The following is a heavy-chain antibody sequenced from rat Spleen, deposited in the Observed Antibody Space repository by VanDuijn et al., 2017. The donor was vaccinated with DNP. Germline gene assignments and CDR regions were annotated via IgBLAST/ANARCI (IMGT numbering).Heavy chain of an antibody. V-gene: IGHV5-7*01. Sequence: EVQLVESGGGLVQPGRSLKLSCAASGFTFSDYNMAWVRQAPKKGLEWVATISYDGSSTYYRDSVKGRFTISRDNAKSTLYLQMDSLRSEDTATYYCATQHSANYYEAPYAMDVWGQGTSVTVSS. CDR3: ATQHSANYYEAPYAMDV. CDR1: GFTFSDYN. CDR2: ISYDGSST. D-gene: IGHD1-12*01. J-gene: IGHJ4*01.